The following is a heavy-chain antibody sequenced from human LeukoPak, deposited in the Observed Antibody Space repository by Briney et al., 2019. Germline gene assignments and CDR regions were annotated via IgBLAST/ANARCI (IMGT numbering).Heavy chain of an antibody. Sequence: ASVTVSCTASGYTFTSYDINWVRQATGQGLEWMGCMNPNSGNTAYAQKFQGRVTMTRNTSTSTAYMELSSLRSDDTAVYYCARGTRDYDILAGYSKPRFDYWGQGTLVTVSS. V-gene: IGHV1-8*01. D-gene: IGHD3-9*01. CDR3: ARGTRDYDILAGYSKPRFDY. J-gene: IGHJ4*02. CDR1: GYTFTSYD. CDR2: MNPNSGNT.